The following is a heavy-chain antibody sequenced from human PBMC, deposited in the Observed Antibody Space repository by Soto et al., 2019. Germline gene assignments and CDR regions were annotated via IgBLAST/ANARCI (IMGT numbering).Heavy chain of an antibody. V-gene: IGHV6-1*01. CDR3: ARGGGYGSGWPAGFWFDA. J-gene: IGHJ5*02. Sequence: PSQTLSLTCAISGDSVSSNTGAWNWIRQSPSRGLEWLGRTFFRSKWYDDYGVSVKGRITISPDTSKNQFSLQLNSVTPDDTGVYYCARGGGYGSGWPAGFWFDARGQGTLVTVSS. D-gene: IGHD6-19*01. CDR1: GDSVSSNTGA. CDR2: TFFRSKWYD.